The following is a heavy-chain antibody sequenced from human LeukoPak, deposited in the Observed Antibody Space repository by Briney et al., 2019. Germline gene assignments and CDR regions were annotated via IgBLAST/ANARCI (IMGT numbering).Heavy chain of an antibody. CDR1: GFTFSSYA. V-gene: IGHV3-23*01. CDR2: ISGSGGST. D-gene: IGHD3-10*01. Sequence: PGGSLRLSCAASGFTFSSYAMSWVRQAPGKGLEWVSAISGSGGSTYYADSVKGRFTISRDNSRNTLYLQMSSLRVEDTAIYYCAKDVNSGSSLFDYWGQGTLVTVSS. J-gene: IGHJ4*02. CDR3: AKDVNSGSSLFDY.